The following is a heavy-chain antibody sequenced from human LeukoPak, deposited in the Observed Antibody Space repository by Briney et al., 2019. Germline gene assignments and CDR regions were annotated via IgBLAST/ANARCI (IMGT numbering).Heavy chain of an antibody. CDR3: ARDGRAGPNYFDY. CDR1: GFTFSDYY. CDR2: ISSSGSTI. D-gene: IGHD6-19*01. V-gene: IGHV3-11*01. J-gene: IGHJ4*02. Sequence: GGPLRLSCAASGFTFSDYYMSWIRQAPGKGLEWVSYISSSGSTIYYADSVKGRFTISRDNAKNSLYLQMNSLRAEDTAVYYCARDGRAGPNYFDYWGQGTLVTVSS.